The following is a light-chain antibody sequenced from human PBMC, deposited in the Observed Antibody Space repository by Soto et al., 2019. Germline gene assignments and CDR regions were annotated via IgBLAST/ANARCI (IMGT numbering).Light chain of an antibody. J-gene: IGKJ4*01. CDR2: GAS. CDR3: QQYATSPRT. CDR1: QSVTSNH. V-gene: IGKV3-20*01. Sequence: EIVLTQSPGTLSLSPGERATLSCKASQSVTSNHLVWYQQMPGQAPRLLIGGASRRATGVPDRFTGSGSGTDFYLTIDRLEPEDAAMYYCQQYATSPRTFGGGTKVEIK.